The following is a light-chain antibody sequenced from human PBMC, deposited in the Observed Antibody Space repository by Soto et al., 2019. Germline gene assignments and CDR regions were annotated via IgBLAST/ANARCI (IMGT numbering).Light chain of an antibody. CDR2: AAS. V-gene: IGKV1-27*01. CDR1: QAIDNY. J-gene: IGKJ1*01. CDR3: QGYISGPWT. Sequence: DIQMTQSPSSLSASVGDRVTVTCRASQAIDNYLAWYQQKPGKVPKLLIYAASTLHLGVPSRFSGSGSGTDFTLTISSLQPEDVATYYFQGYISGPWTFGQGTKVEIK.